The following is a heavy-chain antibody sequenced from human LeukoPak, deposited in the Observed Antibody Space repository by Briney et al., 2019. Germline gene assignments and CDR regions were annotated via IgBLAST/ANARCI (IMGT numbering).Heavy chain of an antibody. V-gene: IGHV1-18*01. Sequence: ASVKVSCKTPGYTFKDFGISWVRQVPGQGLEWMGWISAYNGNTEYAEKFQGRVTMTIDTFANTAYMALRSLRSDDTAVYFCARDPKTSNSFWRGYSGFDYWGQGVLVTVSS. CDR2: ISAYNGNT. D-gene: IGHD3-3*01. CDR3: ARDPKTSNSFWRGYSGFDY. CDR1: GYTFKDFG. J-gene: IGHJ4*02.